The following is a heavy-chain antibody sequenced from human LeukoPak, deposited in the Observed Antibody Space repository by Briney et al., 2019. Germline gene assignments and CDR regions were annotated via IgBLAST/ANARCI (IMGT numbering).Heavy chain of an antibody. J-gene: IGHJ4*02. D-gene: IGHD2-2*01. CDR1: GYSISSGYY. CDR2: IYHSGST. V-gene: IGHV4-38-2*02. CDR3: ARDELIVVVPAATDY. Sequence: SETLSLTCTVSGYSISSGYYWGSIRQPPGKGLEWIGSIYHSGSTYYNPSLKSRVTISVDTSKNQFSLKLSSVTAADTAVYYCARDELIVVVPAATDYWGQGTLVTVSS.